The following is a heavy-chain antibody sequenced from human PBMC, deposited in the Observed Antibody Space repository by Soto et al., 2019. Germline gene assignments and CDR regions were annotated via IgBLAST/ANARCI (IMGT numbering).Heavy chain of an antibody. CDR2: IIPIFGTA. Sequence: SVKVSCKASGGTFSSYAISWVRQAPGQGLEWMGGIIPIFGTANYAQKFQGRVTITADESTGTAYMELSSLRSEDTAVYYCAKPEMVYYGMDVWGQGTTVTVSS. CDR1: GGTFSSYA. D-gene: IGHD2-8*01. CDR3: AKPEMVYYGMDV. V-gene: IGHV1-69*13. J-gene: IGHJ6*02.